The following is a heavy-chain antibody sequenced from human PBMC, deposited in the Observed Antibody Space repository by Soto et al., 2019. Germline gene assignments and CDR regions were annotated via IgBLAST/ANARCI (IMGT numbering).Heavy chain of an antibody. CDR3: ARLATYETSGNYYYMDV. CDR2: ISYSGGSGTT. Sequence: QVQLQESGPGLVKPSETLSLTCAVSGASISSYYWSWIRQPPGQGLEWSGYISYSGGSGTTNYNPSLTRRVTMSTDTSKNPFSLKLTSVTAADTAVYYGARLATYETSGNYYYMDVWGKGTTVTVSS. CDR1: GASISSYY. D-gene: IGHD5-12*01. V-gene: IGHV4-59*08. J-gene: IGHJ6*03.